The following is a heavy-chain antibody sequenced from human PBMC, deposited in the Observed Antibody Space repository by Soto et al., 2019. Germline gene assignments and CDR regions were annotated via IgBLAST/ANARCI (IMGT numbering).Heavy chain of an antibody. CDR3: GSIY. CDR2: ISLSGDSA. CDR1: GFTLINYA. J-gene: IGHJ4*01. Sequence: EVQMLQSGGGSVQPGGSLRLSCGASGFTLINYAMSCIRQAPGKGLEWVSSISLSGDSASYADSVKGRFTISRDNSKNTLFLQMNSLRADDTAIYYCGSIYWGPGALVTVSS. D-gene: IGHD3-10*01. V-gene: IGHV3-23*01.